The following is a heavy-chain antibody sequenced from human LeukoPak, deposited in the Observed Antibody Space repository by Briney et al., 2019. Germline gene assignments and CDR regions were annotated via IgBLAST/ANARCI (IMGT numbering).Heavy chain of an antibody. CDR1: GFTFDDYG. CDR2: INWNGGST. V-gene: IGHV3-20*04. CDR3: ARDSYYYGSGSQYYFDY. J-gene: IGHJ4*02. Sequence: PGGSLRFSCAASGFTFDDYGMSWVRQAPGKGLEWVSGINWNGGSTGYADSVKGRFTISRDNAKNSLYLQMNSLRAEDTALYYCARDSYYYGSGSQYYFDYWGQGTLVTVSS. D-gene: IGHD3-10*01.